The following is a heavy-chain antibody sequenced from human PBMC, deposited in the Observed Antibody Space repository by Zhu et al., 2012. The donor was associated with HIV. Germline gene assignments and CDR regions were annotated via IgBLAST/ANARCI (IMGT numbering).Heavy chain of an antibody. V-gene: IGHV4-38-2*01. CDR2: ILDSGST. CDR1: GYSISSGYY. D-gene: IGHD3-10*01. CDR3: ATYYYGSGSSYYFDH. J-gene: IGHJ4*02. Sequence: QVQLQESGPGLVKPSETLSLTCAVSGYSISSGYYWGWIRQPPGKGLEWIGYILDSGSTNYNPSLKSRVTISTGTSKKQFSLKLTSVIPADTAVYYCATYYYGSGSSYYFDHWGQGTPVTVSS.